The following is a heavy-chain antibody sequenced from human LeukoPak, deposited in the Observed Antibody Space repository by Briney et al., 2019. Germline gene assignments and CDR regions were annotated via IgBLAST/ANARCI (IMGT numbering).Heavy chain of an antibody. CDR3: ARATAMVWNFDY. D-gene: IGHD5-18*01. Sequence: ASVKVSCKASGYTFTGYYIHWVRQAPGQGLEWMGWINPNSGGTKYAQKFQGRVTMTRDTSISTAYMELSRLRSDDTAVYHCARATAMVWNFDYWGQGTLVTVSS. CDR2: INPNSGGT. CDR1: GYTFTGYY. J-gene: IGHJ4*02. V-gene: IGHV1-2*02.